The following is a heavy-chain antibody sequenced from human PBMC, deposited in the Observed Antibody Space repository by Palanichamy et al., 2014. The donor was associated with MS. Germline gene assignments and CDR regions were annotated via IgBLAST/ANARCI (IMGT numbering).Heavy chain of an antibody. D-gene: IGHD2-15*01. J-gene: IGHJ4*02. CDR1: GYSFTSYD. CDR3: ARRRCSGGSCYLDY. Sequence: QVQLVQSGAEVKKPGASVKVSCKASGYSFTSYDIKWVRQATGQGLEWMGRMNPNSGNTGYAQKFQGRITMTGDTSISTAYMELSSLRSEDTAVYYCARRRCSGGSCYLDYWGLGTLVTVSS. CDR2: MNPNSGNT. V-gene: IGHV1-8*01.